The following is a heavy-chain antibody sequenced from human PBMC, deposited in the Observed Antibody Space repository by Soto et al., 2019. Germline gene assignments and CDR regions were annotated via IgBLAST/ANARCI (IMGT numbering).Heavy chain of an antibody. CDR1: GFTFSSYA. CDR2: ISGSGGST. CDR3: AKDREDIVVVPAAIGGWYFDY. D-gene: IGHD2-2*01. J-gene: IGHJ4*02. V-gene: IGHV3-23*01. Sequence: GGSLRLSCAASGFTFSSYAMSWVRQAPGKGREWVSAISGSGGSTYYADSVKGRFTISRDNSKNTLYLQMNSLRAEDTAVYYCAKDREDIVVVPAAIGGWYFDYWGQGTLVTVSS.